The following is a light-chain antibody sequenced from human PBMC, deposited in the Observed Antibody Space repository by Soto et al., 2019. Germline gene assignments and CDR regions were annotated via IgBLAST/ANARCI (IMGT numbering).Light chain of an antibody. CDR3: SSYTSSSTYV. J-gene: IGLJ1*01. CDR1: RSDVGGYNY. CDR2: DVS. V-gene: IGLV2-14*01. Sequence: QSVLTQPASVSGSPGQSITISCTGTRSDVGGYNYVSWYQQHPGKAPKLMIYDVSNRPSGVSNRFSGSKSGNTASLTISWLQAEDEADYYCSSYTSSSTYVFGTGTKVTVL.